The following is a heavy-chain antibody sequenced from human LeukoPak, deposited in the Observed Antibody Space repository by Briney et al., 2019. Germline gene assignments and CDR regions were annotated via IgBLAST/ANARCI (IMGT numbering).Heavy chain of an antibody. CDR3: ARGNEATSYYYYYMDV. J-gene: IGHJ6*03. CDR1: GFTLSSYS. Sequence: GGSLRLSCAASGFTLSSYSMNWVRQAPGKGLEWVSYISSSSSTIYYADSVKGRFTISRDNAKNSLYLQMNSLRAEDTAVYYCARGNEATSYYYYYMDVWGKGTTVTVSS. D-gene: IGHD1-26*01. CDR2: ISSSSSTI. V-gene: IGHV3-48*04.